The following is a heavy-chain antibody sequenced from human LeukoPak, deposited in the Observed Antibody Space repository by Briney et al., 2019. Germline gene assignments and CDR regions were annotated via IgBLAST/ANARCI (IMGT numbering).Heavy chain of an antibody. CDR3: ARDRSIAAAGCIDY. J-gene: IGHJ4*02. CDR2: IYHSGST. Sequence: SETLSLTCTVSGYSISSGYYWGWIRQPPGKGLEWIGSIYHSGSTYYNPSLKSRVTISVDTSKNQFSLKLSSVTAADTAVYYCARDRSIAAAGCIDYWGQGTLVTVSS. D-gene: IGHD6-13*01. V-gene: IGHV4-38-2*02. CDR1: GYSISSGYY.